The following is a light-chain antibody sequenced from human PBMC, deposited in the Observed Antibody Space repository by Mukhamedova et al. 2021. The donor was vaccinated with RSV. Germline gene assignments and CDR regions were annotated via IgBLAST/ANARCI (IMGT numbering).Light chain of an antibody. Sequence: VTITCRASQSISSYLNWYQQKPGKAPKLLIYAASNRATGIPARFSGSGSGTDFTLTISSLEPEDFAVYYCQQRSNWLITFGQGTR. CDR2: AAS. CDR1: QSISSY. CDR3: QQRSNWLIT. J-gene: IGKJ5*01. V-gene: IGKV3-11*01.